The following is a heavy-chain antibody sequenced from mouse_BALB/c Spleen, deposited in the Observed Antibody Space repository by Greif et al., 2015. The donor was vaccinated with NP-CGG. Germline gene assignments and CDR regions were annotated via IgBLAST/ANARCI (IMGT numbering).Heavy chain of an antibody. D-gene: IGHD4-1*01. V-gene: IGHV5-4*02. J-gene: IGHJ3*01. CDR2: ISDGGSYT. CDR1: GFTFSDYY. Sequence: EVQVVESGGGLVRPGGSLKLSCAASGFTFSDYYMYWVRQTPEKRLEWVATISDGGSYTYYPDSVKGRFTISRDNAKNNLYLQMSSLKSEDTAMYCCARDQLTGTSFAYWGQGTLVTVSA. CDR3: ARDQLTGTSFAY.